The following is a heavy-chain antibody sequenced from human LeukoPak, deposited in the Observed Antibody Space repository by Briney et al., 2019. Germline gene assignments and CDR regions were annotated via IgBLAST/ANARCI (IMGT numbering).Heavy chain of an antibody. D-gene: IGHD3-3*01. CDR3: ARVGFFGNEFYFDY. CDR1: GVTVSNNY. J-gene: IGHJ4*02. Sequence: GGSLRLSCAASGVTVSNNYLSWVRQAPGKGLQCVSVISGGGSTYYADSVKGRFTISRDNSKNTLYLQMNSLGAEDTAVYYCARVGFFGNEFYFDYWGQGTLVTVSS. CDR2: ISGGGST. V-gene: IGHV3-66*01.